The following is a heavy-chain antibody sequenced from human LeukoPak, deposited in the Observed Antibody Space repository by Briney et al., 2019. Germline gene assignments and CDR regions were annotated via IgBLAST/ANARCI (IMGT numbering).Heavy chain of an antibody. CDR3: VRFGEYVDY. CDR2: IKPDGSEK. Sequence: GGSLRLSCAASGFTFSTYWMGWVRQAPGKGLEWVAKIKPDGSEKDHVDSVKGRFTISRDNAKNSLYLQMNSLRAEDTAVYYCVRFGEYVDYWGQGTLVTVSS. D-gene: IGHD3-10*01. J-gene: IGHJ4*02. CDR1: GFTFSTYW. V-gene: IGHV3-7*01.